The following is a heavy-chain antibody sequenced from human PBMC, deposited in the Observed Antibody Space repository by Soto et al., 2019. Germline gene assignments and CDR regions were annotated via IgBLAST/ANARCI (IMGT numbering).Heavy chain of an antibody. Sequence: EVQLLQSGGGLVQPGGSLRLSCAASGFTFTSYSMTWVRQTPGKGLEWVAAVNPGGYSTYYADSVKGRFTISRDNSNKPLYLQMNSLRAEDTAVYYCAKDLRAGSGYDFDYRDQGPLVTVSS. CDR1: GFTFTSYS. D-gene: IGHD5-12*01. J-gene: IGHJ4*02. CDR3: AKDLRAGSGYDFDY. CDR2: VNPGGYST. V-gene: IGHV3-23*01.